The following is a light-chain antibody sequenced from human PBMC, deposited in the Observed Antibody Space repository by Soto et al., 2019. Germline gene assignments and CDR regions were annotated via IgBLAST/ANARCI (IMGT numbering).Light chain of an antibody. J-gene: IGKJ1*01. CDR1: QSVSSY. CDR2: DAS. CDR3: QQRSNSWT. V-gene: IGKV3-11*01. Sequence: EIVLTQSPATLSLSPGERATLSCRASQSVSSYLAWYQQKPGQAPRLLIYDASNRATGIPARFSGSGSRTDFTLTISSLEPEDFAVYYCQQRSNSWTFGQGTKVEIK.